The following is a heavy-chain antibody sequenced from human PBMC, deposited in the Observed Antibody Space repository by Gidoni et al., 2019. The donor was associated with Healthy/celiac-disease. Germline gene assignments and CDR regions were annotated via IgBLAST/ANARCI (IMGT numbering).Heavy chain of an antibody. CDR1: GFSLSTSGVG. Sequence: QITLKESGPTLVKPTQTLTLPCPFSGFSLSTSGVGVGWIRQPPGKALEWLALIYWNDDKRYSPSLKSRLTITKDTSKNQVVLTMTNMDPVDTATYYCAHESLYCSGGSCYLRPLDYWGQGTLVTVSS. CDR3: AHESLYCSGGSCYLRPLDY. D-gene: IGHD2-15*01. CDR2: IYWNDDK. V-gene: IGHV2-5*01. J-gene: IGHJ4*02.